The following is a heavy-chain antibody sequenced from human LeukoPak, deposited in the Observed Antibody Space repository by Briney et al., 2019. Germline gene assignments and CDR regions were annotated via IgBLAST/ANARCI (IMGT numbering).Heavy chain of an antibody. CDR3: ARDRYCTNGVCHLDHFDY. Sequence: GASVKVSCKASGYTFTSYGISWVRQAPGQGLEWMGWISAYNGNTNYAQKLQGRVTMTTDTSTSTAYMELRSLRSDDTAVYYCARDRYCTNGVCHLDHFDYWGQGTLSPSPQ. D-gene: IGHD2-8*01. J-gene: IGHJ4*02. CDR1: GYTFTSYG. V-gene: IGHV1-18*01. CDR2: ISAYNGNT.